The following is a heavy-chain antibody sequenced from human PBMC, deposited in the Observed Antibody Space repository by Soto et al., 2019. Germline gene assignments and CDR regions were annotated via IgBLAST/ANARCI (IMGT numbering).Heavy chain of an antibody. D-gene: IGHD5-18*01. CDR3: ARDKLGYTYGKYYYSGLDV. Sequence: ASVKVSCKASGYTFTSYAMHWVRQAPGQRLEWMGWINAGNGNTKYSQKFQGRVTITRDTSASTAYMELSSLRSEDTAVYYCARDKLGYTYGKYYYSGLDVWGQGTTVTV. V-gene: IGHV1-3*01. CDR2: INAGNGNT. J-gene: IGHJ6*02. CDR1: GYTFTSYA.